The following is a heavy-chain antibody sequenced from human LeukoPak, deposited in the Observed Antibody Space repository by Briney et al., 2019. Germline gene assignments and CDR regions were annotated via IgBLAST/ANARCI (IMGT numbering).Heavy chain of an antibody. CDR1: GFTVSSNY. J-gene: IGHJ4*02. Sequence: TGGSLRLSCAASGFTVSSNYMSWVRQAPGKGLEWVSVIYSGGSTYYADSVKGRFTISRDNAKNSLYLQMNSLRDEDTAVYYCARESGWNYGDYWGQGTLVTVSS. V-gene: IGHV3-53*01. CDR3: ARESGWNYGDY. CDR2: IYSGGST. D-gene: IGHD1-7*01.